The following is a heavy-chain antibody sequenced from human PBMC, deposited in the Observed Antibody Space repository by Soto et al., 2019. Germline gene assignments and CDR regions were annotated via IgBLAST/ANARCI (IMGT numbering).Heavy chain of an antibody. V-gene: IGHV4-4*01. CDR3: ARGLSTLSPLGL. CDR2: IYHSGST. D-gene: IGHD2-2*01. Sequence: QVQLQESGPGLVKPSGTLSLTCAVSGGSISSSNWWSWVRQPPGKGLEWIGEIYHSGSTNYNPSRTRRXLIXGXMAQDQFSPELGSWTGADTGVYCWARGLSTLSPLGLWGQGTLGTVPS. CDR1: GGSISSSNW. J-gene: IGHJ4*02.